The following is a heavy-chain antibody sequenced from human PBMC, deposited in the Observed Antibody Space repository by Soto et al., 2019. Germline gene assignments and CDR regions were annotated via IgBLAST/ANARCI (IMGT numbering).Heavy chain of an antibody. CDR2: IHHTGTT. V-gene: IGHV4-39*01. J-gene: IGHJ4*02. Sequence: PSDTLSLTCTVAGGSITRRNHYWGWVRQPPGKGLEWVASIHHTGTTYYNPSLRSRIKMSIDTSKNRFSLSLTSVTAADTAPYFCSTYSYYDHNSGYHDSWGQGTLVTVSS. CDR3: STYSYYDHNSGYHDS. D-gene: IGHD3-16*01. CDR1: GGSITRRNHY.